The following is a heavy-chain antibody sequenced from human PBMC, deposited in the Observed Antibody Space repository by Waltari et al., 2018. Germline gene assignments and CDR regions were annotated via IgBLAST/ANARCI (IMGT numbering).Heavy chain of an antibody. CDR3: ARAYGWGSSPDMDV. D-gene: IGHD6-13*01. Sequence: QVQLVQSGAEVKKPGASVKVSCKASGYTFTGYYMHWVRQAPGQGLEWMGRSNPNSGGPNEAQKFQGRGTRTRDTSISTAYMALSRLRSDDTAVYYWARAYGWGSSPDMDVWGKGTTVTVSS. CDR1: GYTFTGYY. V-gene: IGHV1-2*06. J-gene: IGHJ6*03. CDR2: SNPNSGGP.